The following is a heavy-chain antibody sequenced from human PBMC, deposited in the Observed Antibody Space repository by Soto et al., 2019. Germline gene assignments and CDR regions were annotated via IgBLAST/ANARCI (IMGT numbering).Heavy chain of an antibody. CDR2: ISAYNGNT. Sequence: QVQLVQSGAEVKKPGASVKVSCKASGYTFTSYGISWGRQAPGQGVEWLGWISAYNGNTNYAQKLQGRVTMTTDPSTSTAYMELRSLRSDDTAVYYCARATSSGWYHDAFDIWGQGTMVTVSS. J-gene: IGHJ3*02. V-gene: IGHV1-18*01. CDR1: GYTFTSYG. CDR3: ARATSSGWYHDAFDI. D-gene: IGHD6-19*01.